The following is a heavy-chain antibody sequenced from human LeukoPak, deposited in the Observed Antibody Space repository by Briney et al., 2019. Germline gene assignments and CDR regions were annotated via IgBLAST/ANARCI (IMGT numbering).Heavy chain of an antibody. J-gene: IGHJ4*02. CDR2: IYSDANT. CDR3: ATGGNSLAY. Sequence: GGSLRLSCAASGFTVSSSYMSWVRQAPGKGLEWVSLIYSDANTFYADSVKGRFTISRDNAKKSLSLQMNSLRAEDTAVYYCATGGNSLAYWGQGTLVTVSS. V-gene: IGHV3-53*01. D-gene: IGHD1-26*01. CDR1: GFTVSSSY.